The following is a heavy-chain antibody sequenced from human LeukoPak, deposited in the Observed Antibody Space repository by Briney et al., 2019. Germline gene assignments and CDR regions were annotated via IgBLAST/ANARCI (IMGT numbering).Heavy chain of an antibody. CDR3: AKDRSHMGFNAFDI. J-gene: IGHJ3*02. CDR1: GFTFDDYA. D-gene: IGHD2-21*01. V-gene: IGHV3-9*01. Sequence: PGGSLRLSCAASGFTFDDYAMHWVRQAPGKGLEWVSGISWNSGSIGYADSVKGRFTISRDNAKNSLYLQMNGLRAENTALYYCAKDRSHMGFNAFDIWGQGTMVTVSS. CDR2: ISWNSGSI.